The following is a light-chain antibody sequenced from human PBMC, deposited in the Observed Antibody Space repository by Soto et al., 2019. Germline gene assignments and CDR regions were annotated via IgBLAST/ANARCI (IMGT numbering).Light chain of an antibody. CDR3: QPYNSYSET. V-gene: IGKV1-5*03. J-gene: IGKJ1*01. Sequence: DIQMTQSPSTLSASVGDRVTITCRASQSISCWLAWYQQKPGKAPKLLIYKASSLESGVPSRFSGSGSGTEFTLTISSLQPDDFATYYCQPYNSYSETFGQGTKVDIK. CDR2: KAS. CDR1: QSISCW.